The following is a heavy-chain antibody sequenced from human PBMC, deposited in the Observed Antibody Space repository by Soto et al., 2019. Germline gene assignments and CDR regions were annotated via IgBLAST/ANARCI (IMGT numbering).Heavy chain of an antibody. J-gene: IGHJ4*02. CDR1: GFTFSTYA. V-gene: IGHV3-23*01. Sequence: EVQLLESGGGLVQPGGSLRLSCAASGFTFSTYAMTWVRQAPGKGLEWLSAINTAGTTYYADSVKGRFTISRDNAKHTLYLQMDGLRAEDTAVYYCAKDWYEDYWGQGTLVTVSS. CDR3: AKDWYEDY. D-gene: IGHD6-13*01. CDR2: INTAGTT.